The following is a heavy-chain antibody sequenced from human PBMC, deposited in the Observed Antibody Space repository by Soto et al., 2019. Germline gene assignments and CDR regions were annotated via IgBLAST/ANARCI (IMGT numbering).Heavy chain of an antibody. CDR3: ARAAELAATGVGFDY. CDR1: GYTFTGYY. D-gene: IGHD2-15*01. Sequence: ASVKVSCKASGYTFTGYYMHWVRQAPGQGLEWMGIINPSGGSTSYAQKFQGRVTMTRDTSTSTVYMELSSLRSEDTAVYYCARAAELAATGVGFDYWGQGTLVTVSS. CDR2: INPSGGST. V-gene: IGHV1-46*01. J-gene: IGHJ4*02.